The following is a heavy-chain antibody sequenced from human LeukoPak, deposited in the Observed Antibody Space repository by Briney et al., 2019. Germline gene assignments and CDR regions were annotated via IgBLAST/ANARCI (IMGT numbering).Heavy chain of an antibody. CDR3: AKDRVGAMLYFDL. V-gene: IGHV3-7*03. CDR2: INQDGSEK. J-gene: IGHJ4*02. CDR1: GFTFSSYW. D-gene: IGHD1-26*01. Sequence: GGSLRLSCAASGFTFSSYWMSWVRQAPGKGLEWVANINQDGSEKYYVDSVKGRFTISRDNAKNSLYLQINSLRAEDTAVYFCAKDRVGAMLYFDLWGQGTLVTVSS.